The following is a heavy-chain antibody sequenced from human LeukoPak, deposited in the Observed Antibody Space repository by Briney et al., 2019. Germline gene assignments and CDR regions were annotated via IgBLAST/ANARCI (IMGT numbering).Heavy chain of an antibody. CDR1: GFTFSSYG. Sequence: GGSLRLSCAASGFTFSSYGMHWVRQAPGKGLEWVAFIRYDGSNKYYADSVKGRFTISRDNSKNTLYLQMNSLRAEDTAVYYCAKVGSSWYDYYYMDVWGKGTTATVSS. CDR2: IRYDGSNK. D-gene: IGHD6-13*01. CDR3: AKVGSSWYDYYYMDV. V-gene: IGHV3-30*02. J-gene: IGHJ6*03.